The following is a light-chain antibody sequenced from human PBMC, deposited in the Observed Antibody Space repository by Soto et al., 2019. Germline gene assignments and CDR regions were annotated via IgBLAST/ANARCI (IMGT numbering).Light chain of an antibody. CDR3: QSYDSGTWV. V-gene: IGLV6-57*01. Sequence: NFMLTQPHSVSESPGKTVTISCSRSSGDIDSNYVQWYQQRPGSYPTTVIYENNQRPSGVPHRFSGSIDTSSNSASLTISGLKTDDEGDYYCQSYDSGTWVFGGGTKVTVL. J-gene: IGLJ3*02. CDR1: SGDIDSNY. CDR2: ENN.